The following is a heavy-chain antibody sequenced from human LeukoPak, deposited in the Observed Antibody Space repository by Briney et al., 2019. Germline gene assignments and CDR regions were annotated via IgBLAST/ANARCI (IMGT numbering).Heavy chain of an antibody. D-gene: IGHD3-22*01. CDR1: GFTFSSYG. J-gene: IGHJ4*02. V-gene: IGHV3-33*01. CDR2: IWFDGSNK. CDR3: ARPDYDSSGYADY. Sequence: GRSLRLSCAASGFTFSSYGMHWVRQAPGKGLEWVAVIWFDGSNKYYADSVKGRFTIFRDNSKSTLYLQMNSLRVEDTAVYYCARPDYDSSGYADYWGQGTLVTVSS.